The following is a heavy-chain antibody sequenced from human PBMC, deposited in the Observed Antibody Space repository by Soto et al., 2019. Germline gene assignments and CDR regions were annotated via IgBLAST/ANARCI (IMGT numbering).Heavy chain of an antibody. J-gene: IGHJ4*02. CDR3: ARDGPQGVAGY. CDR1: GFTFSSYG. CDR2: IWYDGSNK. Sequence: QVQLVESGGGVVQPGRSLRLSCAASGFTFSSYGMHWVRQAPGKGLEWVAVIWYDGSNKYYADSVKGRFTISRDNSKNTLYLQMNSLRAEDTAVYYCARDGPQGVAGYWGQGTLVTVSS. D-gene: IGHD2-15*01. V-gene: IGHV3-33*01.